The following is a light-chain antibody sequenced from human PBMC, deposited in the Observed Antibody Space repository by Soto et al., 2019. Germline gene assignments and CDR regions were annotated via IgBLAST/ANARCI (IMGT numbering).Light chain of an antibody. CDR3: CSYAGSYFMV. Sequence: QSALTQPRSVSGSPGQSVTISCTGTSSDVGGYNHVSWYQQHPGKAPKLMIYDVSKRPSGVPDRFSGSKSGNTASLTISGRQAEYEADYGCCSYAGSYFMVFGGGTKLTVL. CDR1: SSDVGGYNH. J-gene: IGLJ2*01. V-gene: IGLV2-11*01. CDR2: DVS.